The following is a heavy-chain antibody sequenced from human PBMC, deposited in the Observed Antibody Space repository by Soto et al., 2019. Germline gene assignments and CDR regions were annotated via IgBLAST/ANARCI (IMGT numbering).Heavy chain of an antibody. CDR2: IYYSGST. J-gene: IGHJ5*02. D-gene: IGHD2-21*01. CDR1: CGSISSYY. V-gene: IGHV4-59*01. Sequence: SETLSLTCTVSCGSISSYYWSWIRQPPGKGLEWIGYIYYSGSTNYNPSLKSRVTISVDTSKNQFSLKLSSVTAADTAVYYCARGPSGFDATYSLNWFDPWGQGTLVTVSS. CDR3: ARGPSGFDATYSLNWFDP.